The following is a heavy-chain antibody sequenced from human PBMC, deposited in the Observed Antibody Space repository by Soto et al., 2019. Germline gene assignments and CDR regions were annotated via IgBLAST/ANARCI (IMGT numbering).Heavy chain of an antibody. D-gene: IGHD2-15*01. CDR1: GDSVSSNSAA. CDR2: TYYRSKWYN. J-gene: IGHJ3*02. CDR3: ARALGYCSGGSCSDHDAFDI. V-gene: IGHV6-1*01. Sequence: SQTLSLTCAISGDSVSSNSAAWNWIRQSPSRGLEWLGRTYYRSKWYNDYAVSVKSRITINPDTSKNQFSLQLNSVTPEDTAVYYCARALGYCSGGSCSDHDAFDIWGQGTMVTVSS.